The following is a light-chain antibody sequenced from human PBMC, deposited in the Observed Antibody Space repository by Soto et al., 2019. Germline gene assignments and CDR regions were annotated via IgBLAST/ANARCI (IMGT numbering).Light chain of an antibody. CDR2: SNN. Sequence: QSVLTQPPSASWTPGQRVTISCSGSSSNIGSNTVNWYQQLPGTAPKLLIYSNNQRPSGVPVRFSGSKSGTSASLAISGLQSEDEADYYCAAWDDSLNGRVFGTGTKVTVL. CDR1: SSNIGSNT. J-gene: IGLJ1*01. V-gene: IGLV1-44*01. CDR3: AAWDDSLNGRV.